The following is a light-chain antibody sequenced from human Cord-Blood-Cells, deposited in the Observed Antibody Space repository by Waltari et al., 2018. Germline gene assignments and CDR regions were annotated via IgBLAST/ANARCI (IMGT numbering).Light chain of an antibody. J-gene: IGKJ1*01. CDR1: QSLVYSYGNTY. Sequence: DVVMTQSPLSLPVTLGQPASISCRASQSLVYSYGNTYLTWFQQRPGQSPRRLIYKVSDRDSGVPDRFSGSGSGTDFTLKISRVEAEDVGVYYCMQGTHWPPTFGQGTKVEIK. V-gene: IGKV2-30*01. CDR2: KVS. CDR3: MQGTHWPPT.